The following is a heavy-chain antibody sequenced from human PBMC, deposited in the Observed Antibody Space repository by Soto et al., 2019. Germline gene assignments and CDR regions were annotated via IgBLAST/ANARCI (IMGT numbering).Heavy chain of an antibody. V-gene: IGHV1-46*01. CDR3: ARDWGGDYPLYFFDY. CDR1: GYTFTSYY. D-gene: IGHD4-17*01. J-gene: IGHJ4*02. CDR2: INPSGTTT. Sequence: ASVKVSCKASGYTFTSYYMHWVRQAPGQGLEWMGLINPSGTTTSYAQKFQGRVTMIRDTSTSTVYMELSSLRSEDTAVYYCARDWGGDYPLYFFDYWGQGTLVPVSS.